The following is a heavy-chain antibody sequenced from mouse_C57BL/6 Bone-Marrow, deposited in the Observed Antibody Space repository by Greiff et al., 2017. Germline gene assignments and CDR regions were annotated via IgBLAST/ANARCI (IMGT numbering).Heavy chain of an antibody. J-gene: IGHJ2*01. CDR3: TRPLGY. V-gene: IGHV6-6*01. CDR1: GFTFSDAW. Sequence: EVQGVESGGGLVQPGGSMKLSCAASGFTFSDAWMDWVRQSPEKGLEWVAEIRNKANNHATYYAESVKGRFTISRDDSKSSVHLQMNSLRAEDTGIYYCTRPLGYWGQGTTLTVSS. CDR2: IRNKANNHAT. D-gene: IGHD4-1*01.